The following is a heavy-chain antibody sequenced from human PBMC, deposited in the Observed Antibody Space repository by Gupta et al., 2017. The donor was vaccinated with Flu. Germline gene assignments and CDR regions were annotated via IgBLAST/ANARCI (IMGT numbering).Heavy chain of an antibody. J-gene: IGHJ5*02. D-gene: IGHD4-17*01. CDR2: ISGTGAKT. CDR1: GFTFSSYA. CDR3: VRHTDYDTRAWFDP. Sequence: DVQLLESGGGLVQPGGSLRLSCAASGFTFSSYAMSRVRQAPEKGLEWVSGISGTGAKTDYANSEKGRFTISRDDSRNTVSLQINTLRAKDTAVYDCVRHTDYDTRAWFDPWGQGTLVTVSS. V-gene: IGHV3-23*01.